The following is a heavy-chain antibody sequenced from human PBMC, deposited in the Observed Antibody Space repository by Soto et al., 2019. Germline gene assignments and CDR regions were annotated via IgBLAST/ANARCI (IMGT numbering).Heavy chain of an antibody. CDR2: VFYRGST. D-gene: IGHD1-26*01. CDR1: GCSISSSSYY. CDR3: ARHPYAVGNDY. Sequence: QLQLQQSVPGLVKPSETLSLTCTVSGCSISSSSYYWGWIRQPPGKGLEWIASVFYRGSTYCNPSLDSRVTISIDTSKNQFSLKLSSVTATDTAVYYCARHPYAVGNDYWGQGTLVIVSS. V-gene: IGHV4-39*01. J-gene: IGHJ4*02.